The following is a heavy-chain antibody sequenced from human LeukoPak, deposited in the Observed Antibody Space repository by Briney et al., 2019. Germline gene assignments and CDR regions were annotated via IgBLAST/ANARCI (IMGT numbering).Heavy chain of an antibody. CDR3: ARGRHDITMIVVVMTSVSYYLDV. CDR2: INPSGST. Sequence: PSETLSLTCAVYGGSFSGYHWTWLRQSPGKGLEWIGDINPSGSTSYNPPLKSRLTISVDTSKNQFSLKLRSVTAADTAVYYCARGRHDITMIVVVMTSVSYYLDVWGKGTTVTVS. CDR1: GGSFSGYH. D-gene: IGHD3-22*01. V-gene: IGHV4-34*01. J-gene: IGHJ6*03.